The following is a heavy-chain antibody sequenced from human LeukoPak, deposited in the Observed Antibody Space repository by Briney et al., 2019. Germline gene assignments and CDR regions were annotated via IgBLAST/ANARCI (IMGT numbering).Heavy chain of an antibody. J-gene: IGHJ3*02. D-gene: IGHD3-22*01. CDR3: ARENSGYAFDI. Sequence: GASVTVSCKASGYTFTSYYMHWVRQAPGQGLEWMGIINPSGGSTSYAQKFQGRVAMTRDTSTSTVYMELSSLRSEDTAVYYCARENSGYAFDIWGQGTMVTVSS. CDR1: GYTFTSYY. CDR2: INPSGGST. V-gene: IGHV1-46*01.